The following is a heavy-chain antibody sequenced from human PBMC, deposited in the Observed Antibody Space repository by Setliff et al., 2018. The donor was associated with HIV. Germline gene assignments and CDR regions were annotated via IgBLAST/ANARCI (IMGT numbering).Heavy chain of an antibody. D-gene: IGHD6-19*01. CDR3: ARLSKSIAVAGLDY. V-gene: IGHV4-39*01. CDR1: GGSISSSSYY. J-gene: IGHJ4*02. CDR2: IYYSGST. Sequence: SETLSLTCTVSGGSISSSSYYWGWIRQPPGKGLEWIGSIYYSGSTYYNPSLKSRVTISVDTSKNQFSLKLSSVTAADTAVYYCARLSKSIAVAGLDYWGQGTLVPVSS.